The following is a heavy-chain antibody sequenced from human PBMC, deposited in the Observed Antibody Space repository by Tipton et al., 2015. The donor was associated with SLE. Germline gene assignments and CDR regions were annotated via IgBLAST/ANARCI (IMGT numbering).Heavy chain of an antibody. Sequence: SLRLSCVASGFTFSDYWMKWVRQAPGKGLEWVANIKQDGSENYYMDSVKGRFTISRDNAKNSLYLQMESLRAEDTALYYCARGAYYGSGNFPPNFWGQGTLVTVSS. V-gene: IGHV3-7*03. J-gene: IGHJ4*02. CDR3: ARGAYYGSGNFPPNF. CDR2: IKQDGSEN. CDR1: GFTFSDYW. D-gene: IGHD3-10*01.